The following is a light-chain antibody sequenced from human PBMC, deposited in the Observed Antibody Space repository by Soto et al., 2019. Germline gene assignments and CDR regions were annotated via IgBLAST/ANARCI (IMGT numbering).Light chain of an antibody. CDR2: DVS. V-gene: IGLV2-14*03. CDR3: SSYTSSTTPYV. CDR1: SSDVGGYNY. Sequence: QLVLTQPASVSGSPGQSITISCTGTSSDVGGYNYVSWYQRHPGKAPKLMIFDVSNRPSGVSNRFSGSKSANTASLTISGLQAEDEADYFCSSYTSSTTPYVFGTGTKLTVL. J-gene: IGLJ1*01.